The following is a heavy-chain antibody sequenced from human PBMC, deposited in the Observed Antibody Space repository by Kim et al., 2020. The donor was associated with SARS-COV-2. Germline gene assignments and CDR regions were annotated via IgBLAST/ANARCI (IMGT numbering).Heavy chain of an antibody. CDR3: ARESSRRADY. CDR1: GFTFSTYD. CDR2: LTGDGRKT. J-gene: IGHJ4*02. Sequence: GGSLRLSCAVSGFTFSTYDMGWVRQAPGKGLEWVSTLTGDGRKTYYADSVMGRFTISRDNSKNTLFLQMNSLRAEDTAIYYCARESSRRADYWGQGTLVIVSS. V-gene: IGHV3-23*01.